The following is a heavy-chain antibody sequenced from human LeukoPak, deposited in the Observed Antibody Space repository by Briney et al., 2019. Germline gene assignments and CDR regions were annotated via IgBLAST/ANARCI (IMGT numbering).Heavy chain of an antibody. V-gene: IGHV4-39*01. D-gene: IGHD5-18*01. Sequence: SETLSLTCTVSGGSITSSSYYWGWIRQPPGKGLEWIGSIYYSGSTYYNPSLKSRVTISVDTSKNQFSLKLSSVTAADTAVYYCARRTQSYGGDQDEYFQHWGQGTLVTVSS. CDR1: GGSITSSSYY. CDR2: IYYSGST. CDR3: ARRTQSYGGDQDEYFQH. J-gene: IGHJ1*01.